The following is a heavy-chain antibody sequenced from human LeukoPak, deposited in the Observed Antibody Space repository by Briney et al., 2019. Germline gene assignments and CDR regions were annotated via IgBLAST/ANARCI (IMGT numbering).Heavy chain of an antibody. CDR1: GFTFSSYG. D-gene: IGHD5-18*01. V-gene: IGHV3-33*06. CDR3: AKDLLKKNSYGYDY. J-gene: IGHJ4*02. Sequence: GRSLRLSCAASGFTFSSYGMHWVRQAPGKGLEWVAVIWYDGSNKYYADSVKGRFTISRDNSKNTLYLQMNSLRAEDTAVYYCAKDLLKKNSYGYDYWGQGTLVTVSS. CDR2: IWYDGSNK.